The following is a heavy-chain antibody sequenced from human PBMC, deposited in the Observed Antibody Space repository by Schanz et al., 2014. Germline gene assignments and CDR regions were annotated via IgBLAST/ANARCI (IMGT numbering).Heavy chain of an antibody. CDR2: ISYDGSKK. D-gene: IGHD2-2*01. V-gene: IGHV3-30*03. CDR3: ARAGYDADNWFDP. Sequence: QVQLVESGGGVVQPGRSLRLSCAASGFMFSSYGMHWVRQAPGKGLEWVGVISYDGSKKSYADSVKGRFTISRDNSKNTLYLQMNSLRPEDTAVYYCARAGYDADNWFDPWGQGTLVTVSS. J-gene: IGHJ5*02. CDR1: GFMFSSYG.